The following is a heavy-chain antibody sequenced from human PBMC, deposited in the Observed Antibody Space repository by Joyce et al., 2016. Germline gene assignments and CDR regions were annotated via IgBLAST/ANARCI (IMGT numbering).Heavy chain of an antibody. D-gene: IGHD2-2*01. V-gene: IGHV4-39*07. Sequence: QLQLQESGPGLVKPSETLSLTCTVSGGSISSCSYYWGWIRQPPGKGLEWIGSIYYSGSTHYNPSLKSRVTISVDTSKNQFSLKLSSVTAADTAVYYCAREDNQLYYYYGMDVWGQGTTVTVSS. CDR3: AREDNQLYYYYGMDV. CDR1: GGSISSCSYY. J-gene: IGHJ6*02. CDR2: IYYSGST.